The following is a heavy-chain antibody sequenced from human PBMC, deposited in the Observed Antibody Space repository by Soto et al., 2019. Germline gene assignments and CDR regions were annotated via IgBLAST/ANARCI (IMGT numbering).Heavy chain of an antibody. CDR2: IIPIFGTA. D-gene: IGHD3-10*01. CDR3: ASSTEILLWLGELFLLPRPFDY. V-gene: IGHV1-69*13. Sequence: SVKVSCKASGGTFSSYAISWVRQAPGQGLEWMGGIIPIFGTANYAQKFQGRVTITADESTSTAYMELSSLRSEDTAVYYCASSTEILLWLGELFLLPRPFDYWGQGTLVPVSS. J-gene: IGHJ4*02. CDR1: GGTFSSYA.